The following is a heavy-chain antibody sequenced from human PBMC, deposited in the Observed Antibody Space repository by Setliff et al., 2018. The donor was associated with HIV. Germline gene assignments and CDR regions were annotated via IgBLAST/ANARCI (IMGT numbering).Heavy chain of an antibody. CDR3: ARANSNKGYSYGPDAFDI. CDR1: GGSISSGGYY. Sequence: LSLTCTVYGGSISSGGYYWSWIRQHPGKGLEWSGYIDYSGSTYYNPSLKIRVTISGDTYNNRFSLKLSSVTAADTAVYYCARANSNKGYSYGPDAFDIWGQGTMVTVSS. CDR2: IDYSGST. J-gene: IGHJ3*02. V-gene: IGHV4-31*02. D-gene: IGHD5-18*01.